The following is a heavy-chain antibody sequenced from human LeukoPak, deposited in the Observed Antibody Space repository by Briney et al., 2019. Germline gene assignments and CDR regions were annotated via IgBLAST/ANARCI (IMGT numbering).Heavy chain of an antibody. Sequence: GGSLRLSCAASGFTFSSYSMNWVRQAPGKGLEWVSSISSSSSYIYYADSVKGRFTISRDNAKNSLYLQMNSLRAEDTAVYYCAKDRSMIVVVTLDYWGQGTLVTVSS. J-gene: IGHJ4*02. V-gene: IGHV3-21*01. D-gene: IGHD3-22*01. CDR2: ISSSSSYI. CDR3: AKDRSMIVVVTLDY. CDR1: GFTFSSYS.